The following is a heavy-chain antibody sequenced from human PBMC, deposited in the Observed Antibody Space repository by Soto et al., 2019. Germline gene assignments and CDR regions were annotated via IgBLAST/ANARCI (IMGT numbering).Heavy chain of an antibody. Sequence: QVQLVQSGAEVKKPGSSVKVSCKASGGTFSSYAISWVRQAPGQGLEWMGGIIPNFGTANYAQKFQGRVTITADESTSTAYMELSSLRSEDTAVYYCARDEPTYYYDSSGYAQFDPWGQGTLVTVSS. CDR1: GGTFSSYA. CDR3: ARDEPTYYYDSSGYAQFDP. D-gene: IGHD3-22*01. J-gene: IGHJ5*02. CDR2: IIPNFGTA. V-gene: IGHV1-69*12.